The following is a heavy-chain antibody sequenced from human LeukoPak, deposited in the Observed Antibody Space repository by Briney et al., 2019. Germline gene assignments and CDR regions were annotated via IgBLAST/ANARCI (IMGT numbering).Heavy chain of an antibody. CDR2: ISRDSDIR. CDR3: ARDRGYTYFDS. Sequence: GGSLRLSCAASGFIFGRDSMNWVRQAPGRGLEWISYISRDSDIRYYADSVGGRFHISRDNARNSLYLQMNSLRAEDTAVYYCARDRGYTYFDSWGQGTPVTVSS. J-gene: IGHJ4*02. D-gene: IGHD5-18*01. CDR1: GFIFGRDS. V-gene: IGHV3-48*01.